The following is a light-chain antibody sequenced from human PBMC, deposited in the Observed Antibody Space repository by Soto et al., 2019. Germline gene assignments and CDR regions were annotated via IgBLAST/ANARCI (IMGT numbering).Light chain of an antibody. CDR2: STT. V-gene: IGLV1-44*01. CDR3: AAWDDSLNAVL. CDR1: SSNIGSNA. J-gene: IGLJ2*01. Sequence: QSVLTQPPPASGTPGQRVTISCPGSSSNIGSNAVNWYQQVPGTAPKLLIYSTTQRPSGVPDRFSGSKSGTSASLAISGLQSDDEADYYCAAWDDSLNAVLFGGGTKLTVL.